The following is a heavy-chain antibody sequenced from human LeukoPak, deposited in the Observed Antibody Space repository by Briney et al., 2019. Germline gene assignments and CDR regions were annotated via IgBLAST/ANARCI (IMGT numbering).Heavy chain of an antibody. V-gene: IGHV4-59*01. D-gene: IGHD5-18*01. J-gene: IGHJ6*02. CDR1: GGSISSYY. CDR3: ARGPRGLWIQLPSGMDV. CDR2: IYYSGST. Sequence: SETLSLTCTVSGGSISSYYWRWIRQPPGKGLEWIGYIYYSGSTNYNPSLTSRVTISVDTSKNQFSLKLSSVTAADTAVYYCARGPRGLWIQLPSGMDVWGQGTTVTVSS.